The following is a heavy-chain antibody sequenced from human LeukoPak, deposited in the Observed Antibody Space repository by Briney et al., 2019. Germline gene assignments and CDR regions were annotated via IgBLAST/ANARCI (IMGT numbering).Heavy chain of an antibody. J-gene: IGHJ5*02. Sequence: GASVKVSCQASGYTLTGYYMHWLRQAPGQGLEWMGWINPNRGRPNYAKKVQGRVTMTRDTSISTAYMELSRLRSDDTAVYYCARDGSYCSSTSCYNGWFDPWGQGTLVTVSS. CDR2: INPNRGRP. CDR3: ARDGSYCSSTSCYNGWFDP. CDR1: GYTLTGYY. V-gene: IGHV1-2*02. D-gene: IGHD2-2*02.